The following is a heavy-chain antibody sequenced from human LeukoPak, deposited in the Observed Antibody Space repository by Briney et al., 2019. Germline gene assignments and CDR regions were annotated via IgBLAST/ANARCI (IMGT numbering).Heavy chain of an antibody. CDR1: GFRFGGYA. D-gene: IGHD3-10*02. J-gene: IGHJ4*02. CDR2: IRSKALYGTS. Sequence: GRSLTLSCTGSGFRFGGYALSWVRQAPGRGLEWVGFIRSKALYGTSAYAAAVEGRFAISRDDSNNIVYLQMNSLKTEDTAVYFCVRESVRDYYFDYWGQGTLVTVSS. V-gene: IGHV3-49*04. CDR3: VRESVRDYYFDY.